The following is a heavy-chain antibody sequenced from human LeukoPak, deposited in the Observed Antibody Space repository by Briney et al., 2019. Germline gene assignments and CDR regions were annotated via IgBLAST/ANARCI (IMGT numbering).Heavy chain of an antibody. CDR1: GYTFTDYT. CDR2: INGGSGNA. CDR3: ANPRYDSSGYYYVD. V-gene: IGHV1-3*01. J-gene: IGHJ4*02. Sequence: ASVKVSCKASGYTFTDYTMHWLRQAPGQRLDWMGWINGGSGNAKYSPEFQGRVTITRDTSASTAYMELSSLRSEDTAVYYCANPRYDSSGYYYVDWGQGTLVTVSS. D-gene: IGHD3-22*01.